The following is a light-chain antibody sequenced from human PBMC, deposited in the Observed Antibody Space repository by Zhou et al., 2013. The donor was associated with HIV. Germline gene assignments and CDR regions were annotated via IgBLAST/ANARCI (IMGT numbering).Light chain of an antibody. J-gene: IGKJ2*01. Sequence: DIQMTQSPSSLSASVGDRVTISCRASQDISSFLAWYQQKPGKAPKLLIYLTSTLQSGVPSTFSGSGSETDFTLTISSLRPEDFGTYYCQQIKSFPYTFGPG. CDR2: LTS. CDR1: QDISSF. V-gene: IGKV1-12*01. CDR3: QQIKSFPYT.